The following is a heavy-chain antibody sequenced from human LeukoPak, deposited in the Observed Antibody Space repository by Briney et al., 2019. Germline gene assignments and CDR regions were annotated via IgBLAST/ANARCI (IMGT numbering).Heavy chain of an antibody. V-gene: IGHV3-21*01. CDR2: ISSSSSYI. CDR1: GFTFSSYS. J-gene: IGHJ4*02. Sequence: PGGSLRLSCAASGFTFSSYSMSWVRQAPGKGLEWVSSISSSSSYIYYADSVKGRFTISRDNAKNSLYLQMNSLRAEDTAVYYCAREVVWDYDYVWGSYRSTAFDYWGQGTLVTVSS. CDR3: AREVVWDYDYVWGSYRSTAFDY. D-gene: IGHD3-16*02.